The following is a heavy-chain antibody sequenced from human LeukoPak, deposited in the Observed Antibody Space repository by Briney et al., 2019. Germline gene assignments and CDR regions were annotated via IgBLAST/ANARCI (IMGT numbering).Heavy chain of an antibody. J-gene: IGHJ6*03. D-gene: IGHD2-2*01. CDR1: GGSFRGDY. V-gene: IGHV4-34*01. CDR2: INHSGST. Sequence: PSETLSLTCAVYGGSFRGDYWRWIRQPPGKGLEWIGEINHSGSTNYNPSLKSRVTISVDTSKNQFSLKLSSVTAADTAVYYCARASRAPLGYCSSTSCYSDYYYYMDVWGKGTTVTVSS. CDR3: ARASRAPLGYCSSTSCYSDYYYYMDV.